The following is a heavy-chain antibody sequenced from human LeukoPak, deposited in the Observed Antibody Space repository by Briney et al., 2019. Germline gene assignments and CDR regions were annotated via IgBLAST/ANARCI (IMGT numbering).Heavy chain of an antibody. V-gene: IGHV3-43D*04. D-gene: IGHD3-22*01. CDR2: ISLDGGST. CDR1: GFTFDDYA. CDR3: AKVRSYDNNGYYDY. J-gene: IGHJ4*02. Sequence: QTGGSLGLSCAASGFTFDDYAMHWVRQAPGKGLEWVSLISLDGGSTYYADSVKGRFTISRDNSKNSLYLQINSLRAEDTALYSCAKVRSYDNNGYYDYWGQGTLVTVSS.